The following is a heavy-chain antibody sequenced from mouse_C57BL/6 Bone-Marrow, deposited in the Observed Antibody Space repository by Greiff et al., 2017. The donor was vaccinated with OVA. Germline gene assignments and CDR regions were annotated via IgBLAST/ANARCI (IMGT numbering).Heavy chain of an antibody. CDR2: ISNGGGST. Sequence: EVKVEESGGGLVQPGGSLKLSCAASGFTFSDYYMYWVRQTPEKRLEWVAYISNGGGSTYYPDTVKGRFTISRDNAKNTLYLQMSRLKSEDTAMYYCARDSSGYWFAYWGQGTLVTVSA. J-gene: IGHJ3*01. V-gene: IGHV5-12*01. CDR3: ARDSSGYWFAY. D-gene: IGHD3-2*02. CDR1: GFTFSDYY.